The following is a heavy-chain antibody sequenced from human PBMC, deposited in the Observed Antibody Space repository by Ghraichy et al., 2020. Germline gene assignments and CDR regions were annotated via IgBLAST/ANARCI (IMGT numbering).Heavy chain of an antibody. Sequence: GGSLRLSCEASGFTFSTSAMNWVRQAPGKGLEWVSFINSESTIYYADSMKGRFTISRDNAKNSLYLQMNSLRVEDTAIYYCARGRNHAFDIWGQGTMVTVSS. D-gene: IGHD1-14*01. V-gene: IGHV3-48*01. CDR2: INSESTI. J-gene: IGHJ3*02. CDR3: ARGRNHAFDI. CDR1: GFTFSTSA.